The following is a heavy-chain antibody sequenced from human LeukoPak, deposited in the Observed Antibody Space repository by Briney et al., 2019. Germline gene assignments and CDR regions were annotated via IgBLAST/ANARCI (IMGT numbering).Heavy chain of an antibody. J-gene: IGHJ4*02. Sequence: SETLSLTCAVYGGSFSGYYWSWIRQPPGKGLEWIGEINHSGSTNYNPSLKSRVTISVDTSKNQFSLKLSSVTAADTAVYYCARCTMVRGVPDYWGQGTLVTVSS. CDR2: INHSGST. V-gene: IGHV4-34*01. D-gene: IGHD3-10*01. CDR3: ARCTMVRGVPDY. CDR1: GGSFSGYY.